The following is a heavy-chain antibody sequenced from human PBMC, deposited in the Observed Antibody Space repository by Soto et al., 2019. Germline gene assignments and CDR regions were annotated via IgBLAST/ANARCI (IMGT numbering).Heavy chain of an antibody. V-gene: IGHV3-33*01. Sequence: GGSLRLSCAASGFTFSSYGMHWVRQAPGKGLEWVAVIWYDGSNKYYADSVKGQFTISRDNSKNTLYLQMNSLRAEDTAVYYCARGQQLVTAEYFQHWGQGTLVTVSS. J-gene: IGHJ1*01. CDR2: IWYDGSNK. D-gene: IGHD6-13*01. CDR3: ARGQQLVTAEYFQH. CDR1: GFTFSSYG.